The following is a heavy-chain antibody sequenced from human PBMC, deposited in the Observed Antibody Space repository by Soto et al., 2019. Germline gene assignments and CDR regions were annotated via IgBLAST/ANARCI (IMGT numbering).Heavy chain of an antibody. V-gene: IGHV4-61*05. D-gene: IGHD2-15*01. Sequence: PSETLSLTCTVSGGSISSSSYYWGWIRQPPGKGLEWIGYIYYSGSTNYNPSLKSRVTISVDTSKNQFSLKLSSVTAADTAVYYCARRDCSGGYYFFDPWGQGTLVTVSS. CDR2: IYYSGST. CDR3: ARRDCSGGYYFFDP. CDR1: GGSISSSSYY. J-gene: IGHJ5*02.